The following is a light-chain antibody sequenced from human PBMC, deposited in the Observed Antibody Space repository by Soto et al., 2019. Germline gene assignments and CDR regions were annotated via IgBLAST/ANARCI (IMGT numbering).Light chain of an antibody. CDR3: QQSYSVPPT. J-gene: IGKJ2*01. Sequence: DVQMTQSPCSLSASVVDRVTITCRASQRIRTSLNWYQQKPGKAPKFLIYDASSLQSEVPSRFSGSGSGTDFTLTISNLQPEDFATYYCQQSYSVPPTFGQGTKLEI. CDR2: DAS. CDR1: QRIRTS. V-gene: IGKV1-39*01.